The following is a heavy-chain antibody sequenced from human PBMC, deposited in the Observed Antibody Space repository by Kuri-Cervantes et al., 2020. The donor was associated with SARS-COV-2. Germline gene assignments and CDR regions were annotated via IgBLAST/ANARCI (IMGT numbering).Heavy chain of an antibody. J-gene: IGHJ4*02. D-gene: IGHD5-12*01. CDR3: AKDRRGTSGYYYYDS. CDR1: GFTFSSYG. CDR2: IRYDATKK. Sequence: GGSLRLSCAASGFTFSSYGVHWVRQAPGKALEWVAFIRYDATKKNYADSVKGRFTISRDNPKNTLYLQMNSLRAEDTAVYYCAKDRRGTSGYYYYDSWGQGTLVTVSS. V-gene: IGHV3-30*02.